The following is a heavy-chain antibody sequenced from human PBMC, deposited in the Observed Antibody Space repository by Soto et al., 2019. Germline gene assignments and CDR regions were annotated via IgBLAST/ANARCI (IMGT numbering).Heavy chain of an antibody. V-gene: IGHV1-69*06. CDR3: AASYGSGYRAFDF. CDR2: IIPIFGTA. J-gene: IGHJ4*02. D-gene: IGHD3-10*01. CDR1: GGTFSSSA. Sequence: ASVQVSSKASGGTFSSSAISWVRQAPGQGLEWMGGIIPIFGTANYAQKFQGRVTITADKSTNTAYMQLSSLRSEDTAIYYCAASYGSGYRAFDFWGQGALVTVSS.